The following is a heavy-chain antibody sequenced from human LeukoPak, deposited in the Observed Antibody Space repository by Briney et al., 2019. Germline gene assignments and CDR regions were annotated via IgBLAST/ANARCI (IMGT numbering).Heavy chain of an antibody. V-gene: IGHV1-69*01. J-gene: IGHJ4*02. CDR3: ARPYDSSGYYYFGY. Sequence: ASVKVSCKASGGTFISYAISWVRQAPGQGLEWMGGIIPIFGTANYAQKFQGRVTITPDESTSTAYMELSSLRSEDTAVYYCARPYDSSGYYYFGYWGQGTLVTVSS. CDR1: GGTFISYA. CDR2: IIPIFGTA. D-gene: IGHD3-22*01.